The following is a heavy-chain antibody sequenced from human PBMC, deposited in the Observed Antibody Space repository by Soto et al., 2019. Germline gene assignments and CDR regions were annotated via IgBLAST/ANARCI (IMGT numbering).Heavy chain of an antibody. Sequence: EVQLVESGEGLVQPGGSLRLSCAASGFTFSSYAMHWVRQAPGKGLEYVSAISSNGGSTYYADSVKGRFTISRDNSKNTVYLQMGSLRAEDMAVYYCARAAAAGTFVDYFDYWGQGTLVTVSS. V-gene: IGHV3-64*02. CDR3: ARAAAAGTFVDYFDY. J-gene: IGHJ4*02. CDR1: GFTFSSYA. D-gene: IGHD6-13*01. CDR2: ISSNGGST.